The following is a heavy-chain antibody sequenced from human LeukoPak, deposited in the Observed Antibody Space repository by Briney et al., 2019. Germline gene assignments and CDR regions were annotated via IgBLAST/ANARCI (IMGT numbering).Heavy chain of an antibody. J-gene: IGHJ4*02. D-gene: IGHD3-9*01. CDR2: INYSGRT. CDR1: GDSIGSHY. Sequence: PSETLSLTCTVSGDSIGSHYWSWIRQPPGKGLEWIGYINYSGRTNYSPSLTGRVTVSVDTSNNQFSLRLTSVTAADTAVYYCARHGFDTGNFQAHFDCWGQGTLVTVSS. V-gene: IGHV4-59*08. CDR3: ARHGFDTGNFQAHFDC.